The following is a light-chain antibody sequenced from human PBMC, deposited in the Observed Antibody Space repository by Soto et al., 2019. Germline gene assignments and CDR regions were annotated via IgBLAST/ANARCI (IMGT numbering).Light chain of an antibody. CDR3: QHRSVWPYT. CDR1: QSVRTY. J-gene: IGKJ2*01. V-gene: IGKV3-11*01. CDR2: DAS. Sequence: IVLTQSPATLSLSPGDRASLSCRASQSVRTYLAWYQQKPGQAPRLLIFDASNRATGIPARFSGSGSVTDFTLTISSLEPEDFAVYYCQHRSVWPYTFGQGTKVEIK.